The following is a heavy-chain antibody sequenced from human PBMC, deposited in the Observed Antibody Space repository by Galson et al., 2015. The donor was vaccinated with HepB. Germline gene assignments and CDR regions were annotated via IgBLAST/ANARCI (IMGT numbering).Heavy chain of an antibody. D-gene: IGHD2-2*01. Sequence: QSGAEVKKPGESLKISCKGSGYSFTSYWIGWVRQMPGKGLEWMGIIYPGDSDTRYSPSLQGQVTISADKSISTAYLQWSSLKASDTAMYYCARLDIVVVPAAYPEGMDVWGQGTTVTVSS. CDR3: ARLDIVVVPAAYPEGMDV. V-gene: IGHV5-51*03. CDR1: GYSFTSYW. CDR2: IYPGDSDT. J-gene: IGHJ6*02.